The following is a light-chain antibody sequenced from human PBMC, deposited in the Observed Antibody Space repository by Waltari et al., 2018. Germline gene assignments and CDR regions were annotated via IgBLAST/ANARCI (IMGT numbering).Light chain of an antibody. CDR2: KAS. CDR1: QSISSW. CDR3: QQSYSIPLT. V-gene: IGKV1-5*03. J-gene: IGKJ4*01. Sequence: DIQMTQSPSTLPASVGDRVTITCRASQSISSWLAWYQQKPGKAPKVLIYKASTLDSGVPSMFSGSGSGTDFTLTISTLQHDDFATYYCQQSYSIPLTFGGGTKVEIK.